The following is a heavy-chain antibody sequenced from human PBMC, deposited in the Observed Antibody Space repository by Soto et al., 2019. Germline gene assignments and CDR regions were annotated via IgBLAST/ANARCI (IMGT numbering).Heavy chain of an antibody. J-gene: IGHJ6*02. CDR3: ARTGGMDV. Sequence: PSETLSLTCAVYGGNFSGYYLSWLRQPPGKGPEWIGEINHSGSTKYNPSLESRVTISVDTSKNQFSLKLNSVSAADTAVYYCARTGGMDVWSQGATVTVSS. V-gene: IGHV4-34*01. CDR1: GGNFSGYY. CDR2: INHSGST.